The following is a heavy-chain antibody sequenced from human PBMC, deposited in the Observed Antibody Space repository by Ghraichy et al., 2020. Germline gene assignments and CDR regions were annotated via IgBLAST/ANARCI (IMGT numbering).Heavy chain of an antibody. J-gene: IGHJ5*02. CDR1: GGSISSSSYY. V-gene: IGHV4-39*01. Sequence: SETLSLTCTVSGGSISSSSYYWGWIRQPPGKGLEWIGSIYYSGSTYYNPSLKSRVTISVDTSKNQFSLKLSSVTAADTAVYYCARLEGYWSSTSCYPANWFDPWGQGTLVTVSS. CDR2: IYYSGST. CDR3: ARLEGYWSSTSCYPANWFDP. D-gene: IGHD2-2*01.